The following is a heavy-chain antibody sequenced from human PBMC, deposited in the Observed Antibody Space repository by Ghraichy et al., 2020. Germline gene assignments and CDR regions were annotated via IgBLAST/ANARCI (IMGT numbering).Heavy chain of an antibody. CDR2: IDPSGGST. D-gene: IGHD6-13*01. CDR3: ARLYSSSWSHYFDY. V-gene: IGHV1-46*01. J-gene: IGHJ4*02. Sequence: ASVKVSCKASGYTFTRYYIHWVRQAPGQGLDWMGIIDPSGGSTNYAQKFQGRVTMTRDTSTSTVYMELSGLRSDDTVVYYCARLYSSSWSHYFDYWGQGTLVSVSS. CDR1: GYTFTRYY.